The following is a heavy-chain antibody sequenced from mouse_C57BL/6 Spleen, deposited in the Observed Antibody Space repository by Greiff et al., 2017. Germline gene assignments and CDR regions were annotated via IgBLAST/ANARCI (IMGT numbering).Heavy chain of an antibody. CDR2: IDPNSGGT. V-gene: IGHV1-72*01. J-gene: IGHJ3*01. CDR3: ATRNVDSSGYAIAY. Sequence: QVQLKQPGAELVKPGASVKLSCKASGYTFTSYWMHWVKQRPGRGLEWIGRIDPNSGGTKYNAKFKSKATLTVDKPSSTAYLQLSSLTSEDSAVYYCATRNVDSSGYAIAYWGQGTLVTVSA. CDR1: GYTFTSYW. D-gene: IGHD3-2*02.